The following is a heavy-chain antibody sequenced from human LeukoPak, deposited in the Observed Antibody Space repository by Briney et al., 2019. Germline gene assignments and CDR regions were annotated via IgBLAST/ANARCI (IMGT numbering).Heavy chain of an antibody. CDR1: GFTFSSYA. CDR2: ISGSGGST. V-gene: IGHV3-23*01. CDR3: AKDVSIRAARYDAFDI. D-gene: IGHD6-6*01. J-gene: IGHJ3*02. Sequence: GGSLRLSCAASGFTFSSYAMSWVRQAPGKGLEWVSAISGSGGSTYYADSVKGRFTISRDNSKNTLYLQMNSLRAEDTAVYYCAKDVSIRAARYDAFDIWGQGTMVTVSS.